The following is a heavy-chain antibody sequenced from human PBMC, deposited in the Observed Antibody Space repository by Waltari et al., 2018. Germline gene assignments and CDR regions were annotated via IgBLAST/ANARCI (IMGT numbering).Heavy chain of an antibody. V-gene: IGHV3-7*01. D-gene: IGHD3-3*01. J-gene: IGHJ4*02. CDR1: GFTFSGNW. CDR2: TKEDGSKQ. CDR3: VRHGFWNFDF. Sequence: EVQLVESGGGLVQPGGSLRLSCAGSGFTFSGNWMAWVRQAPGKGMEGVDNTKEDGSKQNYVDSVEGRFTISRDNAKNSLYLQMNSLRAEDTALYYCVRHGFWNFDFWGQGTLVTVSS.